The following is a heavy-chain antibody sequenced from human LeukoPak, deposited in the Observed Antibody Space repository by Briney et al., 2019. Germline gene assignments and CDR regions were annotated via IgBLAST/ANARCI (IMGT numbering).Heavy chain of an antibody. CDR3: ARLMSVAAAWFDP. D-gene: IGHD6-13*01. J-gene: IGHJ5*02. CDR2: INSDGSST. V-gene: IGHV3-74*01. Sequence: PGGSLRVSCAASGFSISSNYMTWVRQTPGRGLMWVSRINSDGSSTTYADSVKGRFTISRDNAKNTLYLQMNSLRVEDTAVYYCARLMSVAAAWFDPWGQGTLVTVSS. CDR1: GFSISSNY.